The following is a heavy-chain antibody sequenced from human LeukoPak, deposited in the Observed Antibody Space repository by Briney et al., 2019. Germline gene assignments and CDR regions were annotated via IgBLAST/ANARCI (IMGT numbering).Heavy chain of an antibody. D-gene: IGHD2-15*01. V-gene: IGHV1-69*13. Sequence: SVKVSCKASGGTFSSYTISWVRQAPGQGLEWMGGIIPIFGTANYAQKFQGRVTITADESTSTAYMELSSLRSEDTAVYYCARGVGAAYYFDYWGQGTLVTVSS. CDR2: IIPIFGTA. CDR3: ARGVGAAYYFDY. J-gene: IGHJ4*02. CDR1: GGTFSSYT.